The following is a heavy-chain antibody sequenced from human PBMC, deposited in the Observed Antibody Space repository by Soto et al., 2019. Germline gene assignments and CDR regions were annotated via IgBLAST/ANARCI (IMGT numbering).Heavy chain of an antibody. J-gene: IGHJ3*02. CDR2: IRSKAYGGTT. V-gene: IGHV3-49*04. CDR1: GFTFGDYA. Sequence: SCTASGFTFGDYAMSWVRQAPGKGLEWVGFIRSKAYGGTTEYAASVKGRFTISRDDSKSIAYLQMNSLKTEDTAVYYCTRADYDSSGWDAFDIWGQGTMVTVSS. D-gene: IGHD3-22*01. CDR3: TRADYDSSGWDAFDI.